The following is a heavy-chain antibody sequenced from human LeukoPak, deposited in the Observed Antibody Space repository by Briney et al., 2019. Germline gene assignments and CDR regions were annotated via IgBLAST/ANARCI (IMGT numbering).Heavy chain of an antibody. CDR3: TRDLGGSY. CDR1: GFTSSTYN. J-gene: IGHJ4*02. D-gene: IGHD5-12*01. V-gene: IGHV3-21*01. CDR2: ISNSRNSRM. Sequence: SGGSLRLSCAASGFTSSTYNMNWVRQAPGKGLEWVSSISNSRNSRMYYADSLKGRFTISRDDAKNSLYLQMNSLAVEDTAVYYCTRDLGGSYWGQGTLVTVSS.